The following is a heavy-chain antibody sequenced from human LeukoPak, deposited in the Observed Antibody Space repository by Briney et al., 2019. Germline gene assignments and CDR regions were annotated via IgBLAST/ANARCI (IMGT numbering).Heavy chain of an antibody. Sequence: WASVKVSCKASGYTFTGYYMHWVRQAPGQGLEWMGWINPNSGGTNYAQKFQGRVTMTRDTSISTAYMELSRLRSDDTAVYYCARDWSYGGNSVYYYYYYMDVWGKGTTVTISS. CDR1: GYTFTGYY. J-gene: IGHJ6*03. V-gene: IGHV1-2*02. CDR2: INPNSGGT. CDR3: ARDWSYGGNSVYYYYYYMDV. D-gene: IGHD4-23*01.